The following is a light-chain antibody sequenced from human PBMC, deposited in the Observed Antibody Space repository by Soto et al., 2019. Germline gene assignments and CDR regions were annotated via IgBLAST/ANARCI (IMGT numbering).Light chain of an antibody. CDR2: DVS. Sequence: QSVLTQPASVSGSPGQSITISCTRSSSDIGGYNYVSWYQQHPGKAPKLLIYDVSYRPSGISDRFSGSKSGNTASLTISGLQPDDEADYYCSSYGASSTLFGGGTKLTVL. CDR1: SSDIGGYNY. V-gene: IGLV2-14*03. CDR3: SSYGASSTL. J-gene: IGLJ2*01.